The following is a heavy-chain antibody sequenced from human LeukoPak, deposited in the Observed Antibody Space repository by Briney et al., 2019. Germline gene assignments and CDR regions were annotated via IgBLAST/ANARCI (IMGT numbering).Heavy chain of an antibody. CDR1: GYTFTGYY. J-gene: IGHJ5*02. Sequence: VASVKVSCKASGYTFTGYYMHWVRQAPGQGLEWMGRINPNSGGTNYAQKFQGRVTMTRDTSISTAYMELSRLRSDDTAVYYCASGNYYDSSDYYYFRTWGQGTLVTVSS. V-gene: IGHV1-2*06. CDR3: ASGNYYDSSDYYYFRT. CDR2: INPNSGGT. D-gene: IGHD3-22*01.